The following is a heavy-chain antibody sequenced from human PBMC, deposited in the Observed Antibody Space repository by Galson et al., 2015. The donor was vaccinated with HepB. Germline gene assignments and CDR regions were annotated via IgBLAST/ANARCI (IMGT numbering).Heavy chain of an antibody. CDR2: MNPNSGNT. CDR3: ARSPAYYDFWSGYYNPSYYYGMDV. Sequence: SVKVSCKASGYTFTSYDINWVRQATGQGLEWMGWMNPNSGNTGYAQKFQGWVTMTRNTSISTAYMELSSLRSEDTAVYYCARSPAYYDFWSGYYNPSYYYGMDVWGQGTTVTVSS. CDR1: GYTFTSYD. D-gene: IGHD3-3*01. J-gene: IGHJ6*02. V-gene: IGHV1-8*01.